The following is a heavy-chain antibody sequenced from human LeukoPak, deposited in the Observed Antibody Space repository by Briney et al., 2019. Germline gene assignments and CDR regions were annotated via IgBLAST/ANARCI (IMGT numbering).Heavy chain of an antibody. CDR1: GFTFSSYG. V-gene: IGHV3-33*01. Sequence: PGGSLRLSCAAYGFTFSSYGMHWVRQAPGKGLEWVAVIWYDGSNKYYADSVKGRFTISRDNSKNTLYLQMNSLRAEDTAVYYCARDPLYCSGGSCSAPAFDYWGQGTLVTVSS. CDR2: IWYDGSNK. CDR3: ARDPLYCSGGSCSAPAFDY. D-gene: IGHD2-15*01. J-gene: IGHJ4*02.